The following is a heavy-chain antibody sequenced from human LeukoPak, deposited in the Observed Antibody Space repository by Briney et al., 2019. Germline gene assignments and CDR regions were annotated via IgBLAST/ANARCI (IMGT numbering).Heavy chain of an antibody. CDR3: ARASTSGYHYFDY. Sequence: PGGSLRLSCAASGFTVSSNYMSWVRQAPGKGLEWVSLIFTGGSTYYADSVRGRFTISRENSKNTLYLQMDSLRAEDTAVYYCARASTSGYHYFDYWGQGTLVTVSS. CDR2: IFTGGST. V-gene: IGHV3-53*01. J-gene: IGHJ4*02. CDR1: GFTVSSNY. D-gene: IGHD3-22*01.